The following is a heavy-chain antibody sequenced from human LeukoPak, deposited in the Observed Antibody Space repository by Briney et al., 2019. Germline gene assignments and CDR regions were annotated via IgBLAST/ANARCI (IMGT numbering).Heavy chain of an antibody. D-gene: IGHD3-22*01. V-gene: IGHV1-2*06. CDR2: INPNSGGT. J-gene: IGHJ4*02. CDR3: ARGRNSVYYFNVVAPSYFDY. CDR1: GYTFTGYY. Sequence: ASVKVSCKASGYTFTGYYMHWVRQAPGQGLEWMGRINPNSGGTNYAQKFQGRVTMTRDTSINTAYMDLSRLRSDDTAVYSCARGRNSVYYFNVVAPSYFDYWGQGTLVTVSS.